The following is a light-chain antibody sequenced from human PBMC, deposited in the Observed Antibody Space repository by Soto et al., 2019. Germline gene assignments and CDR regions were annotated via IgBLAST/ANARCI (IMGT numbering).Light chain of an antibody. J-gene: IGKJ1*01. CDR2: GAS. CDR1: RSVSNSY. CDR3: QQYGSSPRT. V-gene: IGKV3-20*01. Sequence: EVVWTQSPGTLSLSPGERATLSCRASRSVSNSYLAWYQQKPGQAPSLLVYGASTRATGVPDRFSGSGSGTDFTLTISRLEPEDFAMYYCQQYGSSPRTFGQGTKVDIK.